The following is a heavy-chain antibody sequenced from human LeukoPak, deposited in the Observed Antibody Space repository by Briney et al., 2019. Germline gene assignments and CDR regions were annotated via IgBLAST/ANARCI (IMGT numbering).Heavy chain of an antibody. Sequence: SETLSLTCAVYGGSFSGYYWSWVRQPPGKGLEWIGEINHSGSTKYNPSLNSRVTISVDTSKDQFSLKLSSVTAADTAVYYCARGLGAYWFDPWGQGTLVTVSS. V-gene: IGHV4-34*01. CDR3: ARGLGAYWFDP. CDR2: INHSGST. J-gene: IGHJ5*02. CDR1: GGSFSGYY.